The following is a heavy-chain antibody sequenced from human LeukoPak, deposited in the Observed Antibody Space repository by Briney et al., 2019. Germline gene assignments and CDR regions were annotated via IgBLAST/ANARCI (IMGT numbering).Heavy chain of an antibody. CDR3: ARERRTAMSYNWFDP. CDR1: GGSFSGYY. D-gene: IGHD5-18*01. Sequence: SETLSLTCAVYGGSFSGYYWSWIRQPPGKGLEWIGEINHSGSTNYNPSLKSRVTISVDTSKNQFSLKLSSVTAADTAVYYCARERRTAMSYNWFDPWGQGTLVTVSS. CDR2: INHSGST. V-gene: IGHV4-34*01. J-gene: IGHJ5*02.